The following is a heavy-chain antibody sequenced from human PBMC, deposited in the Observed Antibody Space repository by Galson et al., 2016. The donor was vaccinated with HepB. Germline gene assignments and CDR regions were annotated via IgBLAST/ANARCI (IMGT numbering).Heavy chain of an antibody. Sequence: SLRLSCAVSGFTFSSYWMSWVRQGPGKGLEWVAIIKQDGSEKYYVDSVKGRFTISRDNAKNSLYLRMNSLRADDTAVYCCARDPMRFAFDLWGQGTMVTVSS. CDR2: IKQDGSEK. CDR1: GFTFSSYW. D-gene: IGHD3-10*01. CDR3: ARDPMRFAFDL. J-gene: IGHJ3*01. V-gene: IGHV3-7*01.